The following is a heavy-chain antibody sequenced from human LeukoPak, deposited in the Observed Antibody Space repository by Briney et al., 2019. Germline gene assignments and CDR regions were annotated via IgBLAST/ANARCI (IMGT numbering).Heavy chain of an antibody. CDR1: GGSISSSTSY. CDR3: VDYSPSSGCFDP. CDR2: VDYGGSP. J-gene: IGHJ5*02. D-gene: IGHD4/OR15-4a*01. V-gene: IGHV4-39*07. Sequence: SETLSLTCTVSGGSISSSTSYWNWIRQTPGKGLEWIGSVDYGGSPHYNPSLKSRVTISLDTSKSQFSLKLGSVIAADTAVYYCVDYSPSSGCFDPWGQGTLVTISS.